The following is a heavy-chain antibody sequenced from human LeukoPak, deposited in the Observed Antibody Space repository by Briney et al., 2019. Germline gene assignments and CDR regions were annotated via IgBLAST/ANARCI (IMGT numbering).Heavy chain of an antibody. CDR2: ISSTGNYI. J-gene: IGHJ4*02. V-gene: IGHV3-21*01. CDR3: ARDPRGYYDSSGFFGSQSDY. Sequence: PGGSLRLSCAASEFTLRTYSMNWVRRAPGKGLEWVSSISSTGNYIYYADSVKGRFTISRDNAKNSLYLQMNSLRAEDTAVYYCARDPRGYYDSSGFFGSQSDYWGQGTLVTVSS. D-gene: IGHD3-22*01. CDR1: EFTLRTYS.